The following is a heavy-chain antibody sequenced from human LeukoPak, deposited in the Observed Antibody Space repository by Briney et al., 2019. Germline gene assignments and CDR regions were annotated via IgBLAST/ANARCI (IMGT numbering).Heavy chain of an antibody. CDR1: GLTFSDSY. V-gene: IGHV3-11*06. CDR2: ISTTSRFT. D-gene: IGHD5-24*01. Sequence: GGSLRLSCAASGLTFSDSYMSWIRQAPGKGLEWVSYISTTSRFTTYADSVKGRFTISRDNAKNSLYLQMNSLRVEDTAVYCCSGGYNSDYFFYYGMDVWGQGTTVTVSS. J-gene: IGHJ6*02. CDR3: SGGYNSDYFFYYGMDV.